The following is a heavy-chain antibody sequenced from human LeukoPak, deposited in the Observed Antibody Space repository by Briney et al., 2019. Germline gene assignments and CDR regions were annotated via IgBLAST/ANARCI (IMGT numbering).Heavy chain of an antibody. J-gene: IGHJ4*02. CDR3: ARDTISSGWFYDY. Sequence: GGSLRLSCAASGFTFSSYWTSWVRQAPGKGLEWVANIKQDGSEKYYVDSVRGRFTISRDNAKNSLYLQMNSLRAEDTAVYYCARDTISSGWFYDYWGQGTLVTVSS. D-gene: IGHD6-19*01. CDR2: IKQDGSEK. V-gene: IGHV3-7*01. CDR1: GFTFSSYW.